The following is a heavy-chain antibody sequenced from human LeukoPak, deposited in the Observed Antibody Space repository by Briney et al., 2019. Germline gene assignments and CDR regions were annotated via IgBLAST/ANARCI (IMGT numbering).Heavy chain of an antibody. J-gene: IGHJ4*02. Sequence: GASVKVSCKASGYTFTSYYMHWVRQAPGQGLEWTGVINPSGGSTSYVQTFQGRVTMTRDTSTSTVYMELSSLRSEDTAVYYCARGRSPYGGVYYFDYWGQGTLVTVSS. D-gene: IGHD4-23*01. CDR2: INPSGGST. CDR1: GYTFTSYY. CDR3: ARGRSPYGGVYYFDY. V-gene: IGHV1-46*01.